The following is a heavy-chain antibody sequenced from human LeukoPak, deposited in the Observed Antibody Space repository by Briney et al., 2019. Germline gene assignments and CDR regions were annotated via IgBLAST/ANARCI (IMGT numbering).Heavy chain of an antibody. CDR2: INPNSGGT. D-gene: IGHD2-2*01. Sequence: ASVTVSCKASVYTLTGYYMHWVRQAPAQGLEWMGWINPNSGGTNYAQKFQGWVTMTRDTSISTAYMELSRLRSDDTAVYYCARALGYCSSTSCPAYGMDVWGKGTTVTVSS. CDR3: ARALGYCSSTSCPAYGMDV. J-gene: IGHJ6*04. CDR1: VYTLTGYY. V-gene: IGHV1-2*04.